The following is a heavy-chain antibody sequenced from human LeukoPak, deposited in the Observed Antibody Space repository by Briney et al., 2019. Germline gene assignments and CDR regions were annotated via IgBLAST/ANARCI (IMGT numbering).Heavy chain of an antibody. D-gene: IGHD4-11*01. Sequence: PGGSLGLSCAASGFTFSSYWMSWVRQAPGKGLEWVASIKQDGSEKYYVDSVKGRFTISRDNAKNSLYLQMNSLRAEDTAVYYCARDDYRGYLDYWGQGTLVTVSS. CDR3: ARDDYRGYLDY. J-gene: IGHJ4*02. V-gene: IGHV3-7*01. CDR2: IKQDGSEK. CDR1: GFTFSSYW.